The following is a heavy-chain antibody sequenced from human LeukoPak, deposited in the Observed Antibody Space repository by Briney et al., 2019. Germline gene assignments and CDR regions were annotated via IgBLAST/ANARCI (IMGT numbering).Heavy chain of an antibody. J-gene: IGHJ3*02. CDR1: GYSFTSYW. V-gene: IGHV5-51*01. D-gene: IGHD3-22*01. CDR3: ATYYYDSSGSYLDAFDI. Sequence: GEALKISCKGSGYSFTSYWIGWVRQMPGKGLEWMGIIYPGDSDTRYSPSFQGQVTISADKSISTAYLQWSSLKASDTAMYYCATYYYDSSGSYLDAFDIWGQGTMVTVSS. CDR2: IYPGDSDT.